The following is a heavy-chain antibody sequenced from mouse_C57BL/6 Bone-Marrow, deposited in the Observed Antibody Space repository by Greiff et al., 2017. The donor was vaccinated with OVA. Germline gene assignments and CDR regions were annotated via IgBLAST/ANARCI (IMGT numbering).Heavy chain of an antibody. D-gene: IGHD2-4*01. Sequence: EVKLEESGPGLVKPSQSLSLTCSVTGYSITSGYYWNWIRQFPGNKLEWMGYISYDGSNNYNPSLKNRISITRDTSKNQFLLKLNSVTTEDTATYYCAREELYDYDYYAMDYWGQGTSVTVSS. CDR2: ISYDGSN. J-gene: IGHJ4*01. V-gene: IGHV3-6*01. CDR3: AREELYDYDYYAMDY. CDR1: GYSITSGYY.